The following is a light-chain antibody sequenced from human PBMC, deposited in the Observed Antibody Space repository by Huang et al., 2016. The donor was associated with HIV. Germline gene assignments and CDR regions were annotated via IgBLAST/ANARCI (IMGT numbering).Light chain of an antibody. CDR2: ATS. CDR1: QSVRDK. Sequence: EIVMTQSPDTLSVSPGERATLSCRASQSVRDKLAWYQQKPGQAPRLLLHATSTRGACVPARFSGSGSGTEFTLTISSLQSEDCGVYYCQQYESWPPLTFGGGTKVEIK. V-gene: IGKV3-15*01. J-gene: IGKJ4*01. CDR3: QQYESWPPLT.